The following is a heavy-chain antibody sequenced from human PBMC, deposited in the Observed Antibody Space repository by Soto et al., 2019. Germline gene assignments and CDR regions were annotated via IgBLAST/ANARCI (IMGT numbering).Heavy chain of an antibody. CDR1: GYTFTSYG. Sequence: ASVKVSCKASGYTFTSYGISWGRQAPGQGLEWMGWISAYNGNTNYAQKLQGRVTMTTDTSTSTAYMELRSLRSDDTAVYYCAREDYDFWSGYYGNFSGWFDPWGQGTLVTVSS. D-gene: IGHD3-3*01. CDR3: AREDYDFWSGYYGNFSGWFDP. V-gene: IGHV1-18*01. J-gene: IGHJ5*02. CDR2: ISAYNGNT.